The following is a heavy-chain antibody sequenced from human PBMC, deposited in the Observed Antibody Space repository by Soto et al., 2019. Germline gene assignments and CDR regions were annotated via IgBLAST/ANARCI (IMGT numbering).Heavy chain of an antibody. CDR3: TRTAGNVYQLLFNY. CDR2: IYYSGST. V-gene: IGHV4-30-4*01. CDR1: GGSISSGDYY. J-gene: IGHJ4*02. Sequence: SETLSLTCTVSGGSISSGDYYWSWIRQPPGKGLEYIGYIYYSGSTYYNPSLESRVTISVDTSKNQFSLNLTSVTAADTAVYYCTRTAGNVYQLLFNYWGREPWSPSPQ. D-gene: IGHD2-2*01.